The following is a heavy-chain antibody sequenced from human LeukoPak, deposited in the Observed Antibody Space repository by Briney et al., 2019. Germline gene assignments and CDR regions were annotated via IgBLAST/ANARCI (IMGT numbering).Heavy chain of an antibody. V-gene: IGHV4-59*11. J-gene: IGHJ4*02. D-gene: IGHD1-26*01. Sequence: SETLSLTCSVSRCSIRIHYWNWIRQPPGKGLEWLGHIYYTGSTYYNPSLKSRVTISVDTSNNQFSLRLSSVSAADTDVYYCARERWEGGSFVMGFDYWGQGALVTVSS. CDR3: ARERWEGGSFVMGFDY. CDR2: IYYTGST. CDR1: RCSIRIHY.